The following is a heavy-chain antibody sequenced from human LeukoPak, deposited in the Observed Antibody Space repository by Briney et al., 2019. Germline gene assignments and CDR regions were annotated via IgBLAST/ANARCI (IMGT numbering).Heavy chain of an antibody. CDR3: ATGGKGRLAQSADFDY. Sequence: SETLSLTCAVYGGSFSGYYWSWIRQPPGKGLEWIGEINHSGSTNYNPSLKSRVTISVDTSKNQFSLKLSSVTAADTAVYYCATGGKGRLAQSADFDYWGQGTLVTVSS. V-gene: IGHV4-34*01. J-gene: IGHJ4*02. D-gene: IGHD2-15*01. CDR1: GGSFSGYY. CDR2: INHSGST.